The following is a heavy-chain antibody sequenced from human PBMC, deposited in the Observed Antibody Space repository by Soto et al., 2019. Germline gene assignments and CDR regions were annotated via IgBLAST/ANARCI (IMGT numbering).Heavy chain of an antibody. D-gene: IGHD1-26*01. Sequence: QVQLQESGPGLVKPSETLSLTCTVSGGSISSYYWSWIRQPAGKGLEWIGRIYTSGSTNYNPSLKSRVTMSVDTSKNQCSLKLSSVTAADTAVYYCARDRDKWELPSDAVDICGQGTMVTVSS. CDR3: ARDRDKWELPSDAVDI. V-gene: IGHV4-4*07. CDR1: GGSISSYY. J-gene: IGHJ3*02. CDR2: IYTSGST.